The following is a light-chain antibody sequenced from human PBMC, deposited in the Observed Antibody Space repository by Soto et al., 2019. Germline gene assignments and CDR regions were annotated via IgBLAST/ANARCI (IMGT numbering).Light chain of an antibody. CDR2: DAS. CDR1: QSVSNN. CDR3: QQYGSSPRT. Sequence: EIVMTQSPATLSVSPGETATLSCRASQSVSNNVAWYQQKPGQAPRLLIYDASNRAAGIPARFSGSGSGTDFTLTISRLEPEDFAVYYCQQYGSSPRTFGQGTKVDIK. J-gene: IGKJ1*01. V-gene: IGKV3-20*01.